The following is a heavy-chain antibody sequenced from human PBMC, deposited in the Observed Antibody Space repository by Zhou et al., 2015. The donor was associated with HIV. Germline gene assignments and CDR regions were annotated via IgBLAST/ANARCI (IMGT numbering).Heavy chain of an antibody. CDR2: VSPHNGDT. J-gene: IGHJ4*02. D-gene: IGHD1-26*01. V-gene: IGHV1-18*01. Sequence: QVELVQSGAEVKKPGASVKVSCKASGYTFTTYGITWVRQAPGQGLEWMGWVSPHNGDTKYTQKFQGRVTMTTETSRSTAYMELTGLTSDDTALYLCARTGIVGPTTFDYWGPGTLVIVSS. CDR1: GYTFTTYG. CDR3: ARTGIVGPTTFDY.